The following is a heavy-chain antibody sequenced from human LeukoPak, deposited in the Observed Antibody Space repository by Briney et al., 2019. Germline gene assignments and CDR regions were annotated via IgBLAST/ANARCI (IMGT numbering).Heavy chain of an antibody. Sequence: SETLSLTCAASGGSINSHYWSWIRQPPGKGLEWIGDIYYTGGNNYNPSLKSRVTISVDTSKNHLSLNLTSVLAADTAMYYCARRDSGWNYFDYWGQGNLVTVSS. CDR2: IYYTGGN. CDR1: GGSINSHY. J-gene: IGHJ4*02. CDR3: ARRDSGWNYFDY. D-gene: IGHD5-12*01. V-gene: IGHV4-59*08.